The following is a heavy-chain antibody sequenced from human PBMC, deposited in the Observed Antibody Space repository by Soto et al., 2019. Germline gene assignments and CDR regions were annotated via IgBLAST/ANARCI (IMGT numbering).Heavy chain of an antibody. Sequence: EASVKVSCKASGYTFTSYYMHLVRQAPGQGLEWMGIISPNGGGRTYAQKFQGRVTMTRDTSTSTVYMELVSLRSEDTAVYYCARGGSAVVVTDGPDYWGQGTLVTVSS. J-gene: IGHJ4*02. V-gene: IGHV1-46*01. D-gene: IGHD2-21*02. CDR3: ARGGSAVVVTDGPDY. CDR1: GYTFTSYY. CDR2: ISPNGGGR.